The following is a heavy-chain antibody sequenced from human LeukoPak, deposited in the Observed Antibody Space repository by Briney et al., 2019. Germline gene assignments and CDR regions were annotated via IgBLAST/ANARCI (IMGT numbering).Heavy chain of an antibody. CDR2: ISGSSDRT. Sequence: GGSLRLSCAASGFTFSTYAMSWVRQAPGMRLEWVSTISGSSDRTYYADSVEGRFTISRDNSKNTLYLQMNSLRAEDTAVYYCAKDKAGIPAATDYWGQGTLVTVSS. J-gene: IGHJ4*02. CDR1: GFTFSTYA. D-gene: IGHD2-2*01. V-gene: IGHV3-23*01. CDR3: AKDKAGIPAATDY.